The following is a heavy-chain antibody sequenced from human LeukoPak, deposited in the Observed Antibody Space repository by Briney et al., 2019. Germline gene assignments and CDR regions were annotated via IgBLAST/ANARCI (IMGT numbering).Heavy chain of an antibody. D-gene: IGHD6-19*01. Sequence: GRSLRLSCAASGFTFSSYWMHWVRQAPGKGLVWVSRINSDGSSTSYADSVKGRFTISRDNAKNTLYLQMNSLRAEDTAVYYCARDRNGIAVAVRYWGQGTLVTVSS. CDR1: GFTFSSYW. CDR3: ARDRNGIAVAVRY. V-gene: IGHV3-74*01. J-gene: IGHJ4*02. CDR2: INSDGSST.